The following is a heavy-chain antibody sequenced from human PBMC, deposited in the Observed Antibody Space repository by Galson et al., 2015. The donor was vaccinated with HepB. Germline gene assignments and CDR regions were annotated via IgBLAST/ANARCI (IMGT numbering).Heavy chain of an antibody. Sequence: SLRLSCAASGFTFTNAWIHWVRQAPGKGLEWVGLIKRGSENGATDYAAPVKARFAISRDDLTNTVHLEMRSLRAEDTAVYYCTTDVPIPLRGNYYYMDFWGQGTTVTVSS. J-gene: IGHJ6*03. CDR2: IKRGSENGAT. V-gene: IGHV3-15*07. D-gene: IGHD2-21*01. CDR3: TTDVPIPLRGNYYYMDF. CDR1: GFTFTNAW.